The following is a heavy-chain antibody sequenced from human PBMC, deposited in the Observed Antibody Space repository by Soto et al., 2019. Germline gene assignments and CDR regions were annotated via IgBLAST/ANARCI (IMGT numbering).Heavy chain of an antibody. D-gene: IGHD6-6*01. CDR2: ISADSGYT. CDR1: GYIFTTYG. V-gene: IGHV1-18*01. CDR3: ARDRPPGSLYGMDA. J-gene: IGHJ6*02. Sequence: QIQLVQSGGEVEIPGASVTVSCEASGYIFTTYGLSWVRQTPAHGLEWMGWISADSGYTQYAQFLQGRVTMTRDTSTNTGYMLLMDLTSDDTGIYYCARDRPPGSLYGMDAWGQGTAVTVSS.